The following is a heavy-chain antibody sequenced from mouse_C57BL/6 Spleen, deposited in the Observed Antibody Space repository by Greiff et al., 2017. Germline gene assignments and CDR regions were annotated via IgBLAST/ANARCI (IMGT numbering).Heavy chain of an antibody. D-gene: IGHD2-5*01. CDR1: GYTFTSYT. CDR3: ARAYYSNYGFAY. Sequence: VQLQQSGAELARPGASVKMSCKASGYTFTSYTMHWVKQRPGQGLEWIGYINPCSGYTKYNQKFKDKATLTADKSSSTAYMQLSSLTSEDSAVFYCARAYYSNYGFAYWGQGTLVTVSA. CDR2: INPCSGYT. J-gene: IGHJ3*01. V-gene: IGHV1-4*01.